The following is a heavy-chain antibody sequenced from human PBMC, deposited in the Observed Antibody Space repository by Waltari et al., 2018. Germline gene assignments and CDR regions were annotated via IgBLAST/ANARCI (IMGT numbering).Heavy chain of an antibody. CDR2: IYGSGRT. J-gene: IGHJ4*02. D-gene: IGHD2-15*01. CDR3: ARDRGRGLYLDT. CDR1: GDSVSSPYV. V-gene: IGHV4-4*02. Sequence: QLQLQQSGPGLVKPSESLSLTCTVSGDSVSSPYVWNWVRPTPEKGLEWIGQIYGSGRTNFNRSLESRVTMSLDTSKSQFSLKMTSATAADTALYFCARDRGRGLYLDTWGQGTLVTVSP.